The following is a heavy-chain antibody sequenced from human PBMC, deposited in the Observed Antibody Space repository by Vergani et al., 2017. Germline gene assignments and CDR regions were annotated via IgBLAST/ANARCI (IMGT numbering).Heavy chain of an antibody. CDR2: ISRDGSDK. D-gene: IGHD3-9*01. Sequence: QVQLVESGGGVVQPGRSLRLSCGAPGFSFRNYAMHWVRQAPGKGLEWVTAISRDGSDKHYADSVKGRFLISRENSKNTLYLQMNSLRAEDTAMYYCAKNGIEPTGPASGFDYWGQGIPVTVSS. CDR3: AKNGIEPTGPASGFDY. CDR1: GFSFRNYA. V-gene: IGHV3-30-3*02. J-gene: IGHJ4*02.